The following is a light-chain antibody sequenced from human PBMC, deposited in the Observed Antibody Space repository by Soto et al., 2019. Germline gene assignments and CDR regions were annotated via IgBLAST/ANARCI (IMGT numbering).Light chain of an antibody. CDR2: EVN. V-gene: IGLV2-8*01. CDR1: SRDVGGYNF. CDR3: SSYAGTNNWV. J-gene: IGLJ3*02. Sequence: QSALTQPPSASGSPGQSVTISCTGTSRDVGGYNFVSWYQQHPGKAPKLLIYEVNKRPSGGPDRFSGSKSGNTASLTVSGLQAEDEADYYCSSYAGTNNWVFGGGTKLTVL.